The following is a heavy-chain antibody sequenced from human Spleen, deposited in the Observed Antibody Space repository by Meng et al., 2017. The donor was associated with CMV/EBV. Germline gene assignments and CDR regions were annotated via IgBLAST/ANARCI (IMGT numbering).Heavy chain of an antibody. D-gene: IGHD6-6*01. V-gene: IGHV3-20*04. CDR3: ARLASSYPLTDFDY. J-gene: IGHJ4*02. CDR2: INWNGVTI. Sequence: GESLKISCAASGFTFDDYGMSWVRQAPGKGLEWVSGINWNGVTIVYADSVKGRFTISRDNAKNFLYLQMNSLRADDTALYYCARLASSYPLTDFDYWGQGTLVTVSS. CDR1: GFTFDDYG.